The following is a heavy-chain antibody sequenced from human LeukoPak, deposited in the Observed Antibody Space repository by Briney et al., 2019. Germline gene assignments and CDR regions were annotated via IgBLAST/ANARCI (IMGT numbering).Heavy chain of an antibody. CDR3: AKDYHDGQTDS. D-gene: IGHD5-24*01. J-gene: IGHJ4*02. CDR2: INTDGGVT. V-gene: IGHV3-74*03. Sequence: TGGSLRLSCAASGFPFSAYWMHCVRQAPGKGLVWVSTINTDGGVTTHADSVKGRFTISRDNAENTLYLQMNSLRGEDTAVYYCAKDYHDGQTDSWGQGTLVTVSS. CDR1: GFPFSAYW.